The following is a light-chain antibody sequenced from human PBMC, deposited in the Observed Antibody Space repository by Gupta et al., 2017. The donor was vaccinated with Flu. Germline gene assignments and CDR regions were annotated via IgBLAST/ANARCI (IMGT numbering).Light chain of an antibody. CDR3: QQRYNYPLT. CDR1: QSIGNY. CDR2: GTS. V-gene: IGKV1-39*01. J-gene: IGKJ1*01. Sequence: DIQMTQSPSSLSASVGDRVTITCRASQSIGNYVDWYQQKPGKAPDLLIYGTSKLQGGVPSRFSASGFGTDFTLTISTLQAEDFAVYYCQQRYNYPLTFGQGTKVEVK.